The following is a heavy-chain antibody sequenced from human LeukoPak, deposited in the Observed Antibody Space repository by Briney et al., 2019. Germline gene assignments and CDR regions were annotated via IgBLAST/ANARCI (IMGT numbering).Heavy chain of an antibody. J-gene: IGHJ4*02. CDR2: IDPSDSYT. CDR1: GYSFTSYW. D-gene: IGHD6-13*01. CDR3: ARQATYSSSWRAY. V-gene: IGHV5-10-1*01. Sequence: GESLKISCKGSGYSFTSYWISWVRQMPGKGLEWMGMIDPSDSYTNYSPSFQGHVTISADKSISTAYLQCSSLKASDTAMYYCARQATYSSSWRAYWGQGTLVTVSS.